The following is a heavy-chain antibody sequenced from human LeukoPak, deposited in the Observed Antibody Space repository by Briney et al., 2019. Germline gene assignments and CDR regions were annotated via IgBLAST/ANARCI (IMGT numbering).Heavy chain of an antibody. Sequence: TGGSLRLSCTASGFTLSSYEMSWIRQAPGKGLEWVSSIDYSGGDTHYADSVKGRFTISRDNSKNTLYLQLSSLRGDDTAVYYCARNIGWYGVSWGQGTLVTVSS. CDR3: ARNIGWYGVS. D-gene: IGHD6-19*01. J-gene: IGHJ4*02. CDR1: GFTLSSYE. CDR2: IDYSGGDT. V-gene: IGHV3-23*01.